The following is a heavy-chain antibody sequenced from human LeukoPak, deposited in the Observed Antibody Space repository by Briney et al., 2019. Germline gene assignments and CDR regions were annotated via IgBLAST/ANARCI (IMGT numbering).Heavy chain of an antibody. CDR2: INPNSGGT. CDR1: VCTFSSYA. D-gene: IGHD2-2*01. CDR3: ARTAVEYCSSTSCYGQDYYYYYGMDV. Sequence: ASVKVSCKASVCTFSSYAISWVRQAPGQGLEWMGWINPNSGGTNYAQKFQGWVTMTRDTSISTAYMELSRLRSDDTAVYYCARTAVEYCSSTSCYGQDYYYYYGMDVWGQGTTVTVS. J-gene: IGHJ6*02. V-gene: IGHV1-2*04.